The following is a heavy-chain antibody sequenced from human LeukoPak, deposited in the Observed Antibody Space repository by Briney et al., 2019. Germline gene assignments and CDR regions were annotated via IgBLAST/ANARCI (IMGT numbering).Heavy chain of an antibody. CDR2: IGSSSSPI. J-gene: IGHJ4*02. D-gene: IGHD5-24*01. CDR1: GFIFSNYY. CDR3: ARVEAAVEMAIGGDDADY. Sequence: PGGSLRLSCAASGFIFSNYYMNWVRQAPGKGLEWVSHIGSSSSPIYYADSVKGRFTISRDNSKNTLYLQMNSLRAEDTAVYYCARVEAAVEMAIGGDDADYWGQGTLVTVSS. V-gene: IGHV3-48*01.